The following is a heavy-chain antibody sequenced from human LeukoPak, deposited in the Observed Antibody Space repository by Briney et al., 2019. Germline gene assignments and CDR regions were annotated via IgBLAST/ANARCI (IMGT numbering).Heavy chain of an antibody. Sequence: SETLSLTCTVYGGSFSGYYWSWIRQPPGKGLEWIGEINHSGSTNYNPSLKSRVTISVDTSKNQFSLKLSSVTAADTAVYYCARGPDWFDPWGQGTLVTVSS. CDR3: ARGPDWFDP. CDR1: GGSFSGYY. J-gene: IGHJ5*02. V-gene: IGHV4-34*01. CDR2: INHSGST.